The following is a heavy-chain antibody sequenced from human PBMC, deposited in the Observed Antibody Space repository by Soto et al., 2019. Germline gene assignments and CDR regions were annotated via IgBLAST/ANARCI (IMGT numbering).Heavy chain of an antibody. Sequence: XGSLRLSCSAAGFTFSSYWMHWVRQAPGKGLVWVSRINSDGSSTSYADSVKGRFTISRDNAKNTLYLQMNSLRAEDTAVYYCARAIYYDSSGHNWFDHWGQGNLVTVSS. V-gene: IGHV3-74*01. D-gene: IGHD3-22*01. J-gene: IGHJ5*02. CDR1: GFTFSSYW. CDR3: ARAIYYDSSGHNWFDH. CDR2: INSDGSST.